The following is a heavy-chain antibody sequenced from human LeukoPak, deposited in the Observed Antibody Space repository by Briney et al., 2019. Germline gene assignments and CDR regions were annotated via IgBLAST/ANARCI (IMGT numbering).Heavy chain of an antibody. CDR1: GFTFSSYA. V-gene: IGHV3-30-3*01. J-gene: IGHJ3*02. CDR3: ARDGGGPDAFDI. CDR2: ISYDGSNK. Sequence: PGGSLRLSCAASGFTFSSYAMHWVRQAPGKGLEWVAVISYDGSNKYYADSVKGRFTISRDNSKNTLYLQMNSLRAEDTAVYYCARDGGGPDAFDIWGQGTMVTVS.